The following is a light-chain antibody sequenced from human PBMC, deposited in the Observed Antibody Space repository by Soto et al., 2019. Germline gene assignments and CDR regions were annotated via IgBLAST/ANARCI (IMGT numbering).Light chain of an antibody. CDR2: LEGSGSY. Sequence: QSVLTQSSSASASLGSSVKLTCTLSSGHSSYIIAWHQQQPGKAPRYLMKLEGSGSYNKGSGVPDRFSGSSSGADRYLTISNLPSEDEADYYCETWDSNTRVFGGGTKLTVI. J-gene: IGLJ2*01. CDR1: SGHSSYI. V-gene: IGLV4-60*03. CDR3: ETWDSNTRV.